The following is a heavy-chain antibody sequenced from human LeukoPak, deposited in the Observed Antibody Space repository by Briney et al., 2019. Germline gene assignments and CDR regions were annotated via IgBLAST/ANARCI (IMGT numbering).Heavy chain of an antibody. CDR1: GGSFSGYY. Sequence: MPSETLSLTCAVYGGSFSGYYWSWIRQPPGKGLEWIGEINHSGSTNYNPSLKSRVTISVDTSKNQFSLKLSSVTAADTAVYYCARDRLSGMDVWGQGTTVTVSS. CDR3: ARDRLSGMDV. D-gene: IGHD2-8*01. CDR2: INHSGST. V-gene: IGHV4-34*01. J-gene: IGHJ6*02.